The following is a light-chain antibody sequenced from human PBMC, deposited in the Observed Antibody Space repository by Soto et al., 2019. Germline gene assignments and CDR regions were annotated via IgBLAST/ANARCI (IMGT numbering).Light chain of an antibody. CDR1: SSDVGAYNF. CDR3: GSYTSSSSRV. Sequence: QSALTQPASVSGSPGQSITISCTGNSSDVGAYNFVSWYQQHPGKAPKVMIYDVTNRPSGVSDRFSGSKSGNTASLTISGLQAEDEADYYCGSYTSSSSRVFGTGTKLTVL. J-gene: IGLJ1*01. CDR2: DVT. V-gene: IGLV2-14*01.